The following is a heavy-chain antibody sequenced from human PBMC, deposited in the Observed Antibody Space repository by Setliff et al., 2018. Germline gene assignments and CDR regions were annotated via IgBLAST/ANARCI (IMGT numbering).Heavy chain of an antibody. J-gene: IGHJ2*01. D-gene: IGHD4-4*01. CDR2: INHSGST. CDR1: GGSFSGYY. V-gene: IGHV4-34*01. CDR3: ASLGMTTMMDWYFDL. Sequence: SETLSLTCAVSGGSFSGYYWSWIRQPPGKGLEWIGEINHSGSTNYNPSLKSRVTISIDTSKNQFSLKLSSVTAADTAVYYCASLGMTTMMDWYFDLWGRGTLVTVSS.